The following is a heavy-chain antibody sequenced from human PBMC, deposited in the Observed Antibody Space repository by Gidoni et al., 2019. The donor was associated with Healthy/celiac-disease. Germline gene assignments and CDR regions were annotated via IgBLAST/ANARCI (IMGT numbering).Heavy chain of an antibody. CDR3: TRILASGYSSSWSTGAFDY. CDR2: MRSKANSYAT. J-gene: IGHJ4*02. CDR1: WFTFSGSA. Sequence: EVQLVESGGGLVPPGGSLQLPCAASWFTFSGSAIPCVRQASGKGLEWVGRMRSKANSYATAYAASVKGRVTISRDDSKNTAYLQMNSLKTEDTAVYYCTRILASGYSSSWSTGAFDYGGQGTLVTVSS. V-gene: IGHV3-73*01. D-gene: IGHD6-13*01.